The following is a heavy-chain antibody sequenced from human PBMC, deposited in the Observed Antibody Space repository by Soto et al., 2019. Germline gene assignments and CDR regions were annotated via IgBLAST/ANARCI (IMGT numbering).Heavy chain of an antibody. V-gene: IGHV4-39*01. CDR1: GGSISSSSYY. CDR3: ARGSSWYGKVDY. J-gene: IGHJ4*02. D-gene: IGHD6-13*01. CDR2: IYYSGST. Sequence: PSETLSLTCTVSGGSISSSSYYWGWIRQPPGKGLEWIGSIYYSGSTYYNPSLKSRVTISVDTSKNQFSLKLSSVTAADTAVYYCARGSSWYGKVDYWGQGTLVTVSS.